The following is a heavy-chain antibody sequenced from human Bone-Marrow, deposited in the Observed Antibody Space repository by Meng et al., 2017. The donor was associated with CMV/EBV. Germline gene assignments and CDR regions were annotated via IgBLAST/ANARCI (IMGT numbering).Heavy chain of an antibody. CDR3: ARTRERAGRILLCFGAHRFDP. V-gene: IGHV1-18*01. D-gene: IGHD3-10*01. Sequence: ASVKVSCKASGYTFTSYGISWVRQDPGQGLEWMGWISAYNGNTNYDQKLQGRVTMTTKTYTSTADMEQMSLESDDTAVYYCARTRERAGRILLCFGAHRFDPWGQGTLVTVSS. CDR2: ISAYNGNT. CDR1: GYTFTSYG. J-gene: IGHJ5*02.